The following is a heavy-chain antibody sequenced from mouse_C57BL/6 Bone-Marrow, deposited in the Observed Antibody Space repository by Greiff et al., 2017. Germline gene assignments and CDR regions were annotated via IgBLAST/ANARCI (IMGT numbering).Heavy chain of an antibody. V-gene: IGHV1-64*01. Sequence: QVQLQQPGAELVKPGASVKLSCKASGYTFTSYWMHWVKQRPGQGLEWIGMIHPNSGSTNYNEKFKSNATLTVDKSSSTAYMQLSSLTSEDSAVYYCARRLRLREYWGQGTTLTVSS. J-gene: IGHJ2*01. CDR3: ARRLRLREY. D-gene: IGHD3-2*02. CDR2: IHPNSGST. CDR1: GYTFTSYW.